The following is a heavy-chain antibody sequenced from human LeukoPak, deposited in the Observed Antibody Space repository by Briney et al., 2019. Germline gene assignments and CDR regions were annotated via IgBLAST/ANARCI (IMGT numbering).Heavy chain of an antibody. V-gene: IGHV4-31*03. D-gene: IGHD3-22*01. CDR3: ARASEMVVVITHNSPLYFDY. Sequence: SETLSLTCTVSGGSISSGGYYWSWIRQHPGKGLEWIGYIYYSGSTYYNPSLKSRVTISVDTSKNQFSLKLSSVTAADTAVYYCARASEMVVVITHNSPLYFDYWGQGTLVTVSS. CDR1: GGSISSGGYY. CDR2: IYYSGST. J-gene: IGHJ4*02.